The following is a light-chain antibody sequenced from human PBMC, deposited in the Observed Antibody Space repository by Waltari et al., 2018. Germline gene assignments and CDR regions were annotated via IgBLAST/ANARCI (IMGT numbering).Light chain of an antibody. CDR3: ATWDDSLSGRV. CDR2: ANY. V-gene: IGLV1-44*01. Sequence: QSVLTQPPSTSGTPGQRVTISCSRSTSNIVTNTVTWYQLLPGTAPKTVIFANYHRPSGVPDRFSASKSGTSASLVISGLQSEDEADYFCATWDDSLSGRVFGGGTKVTVL. J-gene: IGLJ3*02. CDR1: TSNIVTNT.